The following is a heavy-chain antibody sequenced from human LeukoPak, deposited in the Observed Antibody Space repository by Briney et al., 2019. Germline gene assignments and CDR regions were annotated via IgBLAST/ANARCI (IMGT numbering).Heavy chain of an antibody. V-gene: IGHV1-2*06. CDR3: AGGLAYYYDSSGYYFSDFDY. CDR2: INPNSGGI. CDR1: GYTFTGYY. Sequence: ASVKVSCKASGYTFTGYYMHWVRQAPGRGLEWMGRINPNSGGINYAQKFQGRVTMTRDTSISTAYMELSRLRSDDTAVYYCAGGLAYYYDSSGYYFSDFDYWGQGTLVTVSS. J-gene: IGHJ4*02. D-gene: IGHD3-22*01.